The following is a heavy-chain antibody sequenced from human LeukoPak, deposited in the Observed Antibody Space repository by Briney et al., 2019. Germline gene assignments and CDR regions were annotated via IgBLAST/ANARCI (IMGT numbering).Heavy chain of an antibody. CDR2: IYYSGST. CDR3: ARGAGGDYPFDY. V-gene: IGHV4-59*01. J-gene: IGHJ4*02. Sequence: PSETLSLTCTVSGGSISRYYWSWIRRPPGKGLEWIGYIYYSGSTNYNPSLKSRVTISVDTSENQFFLKLNSVTAADTAVYYCARGAGGDYPFDYWGQGSLVTV. D-gene: IGHD4-17*01. CDR1: GGSISRYY.